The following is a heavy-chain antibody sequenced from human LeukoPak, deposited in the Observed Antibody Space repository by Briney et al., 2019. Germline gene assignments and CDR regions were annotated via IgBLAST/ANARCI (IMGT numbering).Heavy chain of an antibody. Sequence: LAGGSLRLSCAASGFTFSTYEMNWVRQAPGKGLEWVSYISSSGSTIYYAASVKGRFTISRDNAKNSLYLQMNSLRAEDTAVYYCARGPLHVVVPAATWFDPWGQGILVTVSS. J-gene: IGHJ5*02. CDR2: ISSSGSTI. CDR3: ARGPLHVVVPAATWFDP. CDR1: GFTFSTYE. D-gene: IGHD2-2*01. V-gene: IGHV3-48*03.